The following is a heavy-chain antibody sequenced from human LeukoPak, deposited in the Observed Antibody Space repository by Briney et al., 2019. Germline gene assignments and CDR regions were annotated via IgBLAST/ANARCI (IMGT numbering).Heavy chain of an antibody. V-gene: IGHV1-46*01. J-gene: IGHJ4*02. CDR2: INPSGGST. Sequence: ASVKVSCKASGYTFTSYYMHWVRQAPGQGLEWMGVINPSGGSTSYAQKFQGRVTMTRDTSTSTVYMELSSLRSEDTAVYYCERVQLAWFGELSYFDYWGQGTLVTVSS. CDR1: GYTFTSYY. D-gene: IGHD3-10*01. CDR3: ERVQLAWFGELSYFDY.